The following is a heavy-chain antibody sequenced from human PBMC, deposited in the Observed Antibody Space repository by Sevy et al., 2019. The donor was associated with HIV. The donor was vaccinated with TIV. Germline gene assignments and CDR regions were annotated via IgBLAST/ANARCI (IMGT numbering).Heavy chain of an antibody. V-gene: IGHV3-48*03. CDR3: ARDDGTTCVDY. Sequence: GGSLRLSCAASGFTFSSYEMNWVRQAPGKGLEWVSYISSSGSTIYYADSVKGRFTISRDNAKNSLYLQMNSLRAEDTAVYYCARDDGTTCVDYWGQGTLVTVSS. J-gene: IGHJ4*02. CDR1: GFTFSSYE. D-gene: IGHD1-1*01. CDR2: ISSSGSTI.